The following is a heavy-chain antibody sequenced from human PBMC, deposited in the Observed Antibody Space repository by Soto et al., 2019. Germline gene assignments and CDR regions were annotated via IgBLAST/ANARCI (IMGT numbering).Heavy chain of an antibody. Sequence: PGGSLRLSCAASGFTFSGSAMHWVRQASGKGLEWVGRIRSKANSYATAYAASVKGRFTISRDDSKNTAYLQMNSLKTEDTAVYYCTSYTSQVASPVKWGQGTMVTVSS. D-gene: IGHD5-12*01. CDR2: IRSKANSYAT. V-gene: IGHV3-73*01. J-gene: IGHJ3*01. CDR3: TSYTSQVASPVK. CDR1: GFTFSGSA.